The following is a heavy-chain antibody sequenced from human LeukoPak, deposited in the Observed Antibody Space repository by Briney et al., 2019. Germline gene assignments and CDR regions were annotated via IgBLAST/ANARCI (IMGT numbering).Heavy chain of an antibody. Sequence: ASVKVSCKVSGYTLTELSMHWVRQAPGKGLEWMGGFDPEDGETIYAQKFQGRVTMTEDTSTDTAYTELSSLRSEDTAVYYCATVYYYDSSGYPGFDYWGQGTLVTVSS. V-gene: IGHV1-24*01. CDR2: FDPEDGET. D-gene: IGHD3-22*01. CDR1: GYTLTELS. CDR3: ATVYYYDSSGYPGFDY. J-gene: IGHJ4*02.